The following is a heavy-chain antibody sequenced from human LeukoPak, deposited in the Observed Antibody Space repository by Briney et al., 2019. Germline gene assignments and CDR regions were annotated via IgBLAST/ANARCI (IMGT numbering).Heavy chain of an antibody. D-gene: IGHD2-2*01. CDR1: GGSISSGGYS. CDR3: ARVVYCSSTSCYEGHWFDP. CDR2: IYHSGST. Sequence: KPSQTLSLTCAVSGGSISSGGYSWSWIRQPPGKGLEWIGYIYHSGSTYYNPSLKSRVTISVGRSKNQFSLKLSSVTAADTAVYYCARVVYCSSTSCYEGHWFDPWGQGTLVTVSS. J-gene: IGHJ5*02. V-gene: IGHV4-30-2*01.